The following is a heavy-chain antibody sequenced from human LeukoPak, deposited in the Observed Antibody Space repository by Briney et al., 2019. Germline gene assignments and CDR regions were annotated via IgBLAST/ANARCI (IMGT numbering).Heavy chain of an antibody. CDR3: ARGSAYSSGWYHDNWFDP. V-gene: IGHV1-46*01. CDR1: GYSFTSYG. CDR2: INPSGGST. J-gene: IGHJ5*02. Sequence: ASVKVSCKASGYSFTSYGISWVRQAPGQGLEWMGIINPSGGSTSYAQKFQGRVTMTRDTSTSTVYMELSSLRSEDTAVYYCARGSAYSSGWYHDNWFDPWGQGTLVTVSS. D-gene: IGHD6-19*01.